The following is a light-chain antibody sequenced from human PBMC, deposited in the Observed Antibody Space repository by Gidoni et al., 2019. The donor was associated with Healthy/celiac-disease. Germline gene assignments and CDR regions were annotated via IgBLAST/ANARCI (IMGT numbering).Light chain of an antibody. Sequence: DIHITQSPSSLSASVGDRVTITCQASQDISNYLNWYQQKPGKAPKLLIYDASNLETGVPSRFSGSGSGTDFTFTISSLQPEDIATYYCQQYDNLPITFXXXTRLEIK. J-gene: IGKJ5*01. V-gene: IGKV1-33*01. CDR3: QQYDNLPIT. CDR2: DAS. CDR1: QDISNY.